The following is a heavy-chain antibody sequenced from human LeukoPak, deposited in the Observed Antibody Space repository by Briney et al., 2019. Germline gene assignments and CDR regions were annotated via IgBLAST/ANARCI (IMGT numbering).Heavy chain of an antibody. Sequence: EASVKVSCKASGYTFTGYYMHRVRQAPGQGLEWMGWINPNSGGTNYAQKFQGRVTMTRDTSISTAYMELSRLRSDDTAVYYCARVRRYCSGGSCYSAYYFDYWGQGTLVTVSS. D-gene: IGHD2-15*01. V-gene: IGHV1-2*02. CDR2: INPNSGGT. CDR1: GYTFTGYY. CDR3: ARVRRYCSGGSCYSAYYFDY. J-gene: IGHJ4*02.